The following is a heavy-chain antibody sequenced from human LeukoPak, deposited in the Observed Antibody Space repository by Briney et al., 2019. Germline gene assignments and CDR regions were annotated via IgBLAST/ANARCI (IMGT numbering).Heavy chain of an antibody. CDR2: IRYDGSEK. V-gene: IGHV3-30*02. CDR3: AKQGLVPATAGD. J-gene: IGHJ4*02. CDR1: GFTFSSYG. Sequence: GGSLRLSCAASGFTFSSYGMHWVRQAPGKGLEWVAFIRYDGSEKYYADSVKARFSISRDNSMNTLYLQMNSLRPEDTAVYYCAKQGLVPATAGDWGQGTLVTVSS. D-gene: IGHD2-2*01.